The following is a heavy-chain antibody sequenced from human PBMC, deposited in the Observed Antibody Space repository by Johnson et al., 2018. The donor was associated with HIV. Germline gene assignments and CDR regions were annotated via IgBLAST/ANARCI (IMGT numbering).Heavy chain of an antibody. V-gene: IGHV3-33*05. CDR1: GFTFSSYA. CDR2: ISYDGSNK. J-gene: IGHJ3*02. CDR3: ASGPPVNAFDI. Sequence: VQLVESGGGVVQPGRSLRLSCAASGFTFSSYAMHWVRQAPGKGLEWVAVISYDGSNKYYANSVKGRFTISRDNAKNTLYLQMNSLRGEDTAVYYCASGPPVNAFDIWGQGTMVTVSS.